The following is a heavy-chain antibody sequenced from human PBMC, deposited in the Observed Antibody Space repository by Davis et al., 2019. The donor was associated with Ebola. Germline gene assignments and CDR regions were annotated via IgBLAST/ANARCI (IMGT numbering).Heavy chain of an antibody. V-gene: IGHV3-21*01. Sequence: GESLKISCAASGFTFSSYSMNWVRQAPGKGLEWVSSISSSSSYIYYADSVKGRFTISRDNAKNSLYLQMNSLRAEDTAVYYCARATGDDIVVVPVNDLDYWGQGTLVTVSS. CDR1: GFTFSSYS. CDR2: ISSSSSYI. D-gene: IGHD2-2*01. J-gene: IGHJ4*02. CDR3: ARATGDDIVVVPVNDLDY.